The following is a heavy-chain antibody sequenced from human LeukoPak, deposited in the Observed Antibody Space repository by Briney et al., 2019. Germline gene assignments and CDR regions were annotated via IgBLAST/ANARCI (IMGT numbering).Heavy chain of an antibody. V-gene: IGHV4-39*01. CDR3: ASLPTNYYYYGMDV. CDR1: GGSISSSSYY. Sequence: PSETLSLTCTVSGGSISSSSYYWGWIRQPPGKGLEWIGSIYYSGSTYYNPSLKSRVTISVDTSKNQFSLKLSSVTVADTAVYYCASLPTNYYYYGMDVWGQGTTVTVSS. J-gene: IGHJ6*02. CDR2: IYYSGST. D-gene: IGHD5-12*01.